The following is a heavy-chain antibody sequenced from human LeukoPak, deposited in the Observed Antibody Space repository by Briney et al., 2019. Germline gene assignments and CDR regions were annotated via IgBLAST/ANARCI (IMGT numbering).Heavy chain of an antibody. J-gene: IGHJ4*02. V-gene: IGHV1-46*01. CDR1: GYTFTSYY. CDR2: INPSGGST. D-gene: IGHD5-12*01. Sequence: GGSVKVSCKASGYTFTSYYMHWVRQAPGQGLEWMGIINPSGGSTSYAQKFQGRVTMTRDTSTSTVYMELSCLRSEDTAVYYCARYVATTMNVDYWGQGTLVTVSS. CDR3: ARYVATTMNVDY.